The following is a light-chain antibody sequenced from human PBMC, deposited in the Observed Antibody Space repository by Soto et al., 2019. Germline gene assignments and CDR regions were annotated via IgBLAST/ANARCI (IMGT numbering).Light chain of an antibody. CDR3: QVWDSGSAHVL. CDR2: SDT. Sequence: SSELTQPPSVSVAPGETARISCGGNNIGSKGVHWYQQKPGQAPVLVIYSDTDLPPVIPERFSGSNSANMATLTISRVEAGDEADDYCQVWDSGSAHVLFGGGTKLTVL. V-gene: IGLV3-21*01. CDR1: NIGSKG. J-gene: IGLJ2*01.